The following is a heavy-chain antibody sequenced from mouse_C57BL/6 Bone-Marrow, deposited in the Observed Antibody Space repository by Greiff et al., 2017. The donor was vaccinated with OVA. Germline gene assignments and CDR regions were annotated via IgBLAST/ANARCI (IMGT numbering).Heavy chain of an antibody. CDR2: IYPGNGDT. CDR1: GYTFTSYN. V-gene: IGHV1-12*01. D-gene: IGHD1-1*01. J-gene: IGHJ2*01. CDR3: ARLITTVVAGGD. Sequence: LQQSGAELVRPGASVKMSCKASGYTFTSYNMHWVKQTPGQGLEWIGAIYPGNGDTSYNQKFKGKATLTVDKSSSTAYMQLSSLTSEDSAVYFCARLITTVVAGGDWGQGTTLTFSS.